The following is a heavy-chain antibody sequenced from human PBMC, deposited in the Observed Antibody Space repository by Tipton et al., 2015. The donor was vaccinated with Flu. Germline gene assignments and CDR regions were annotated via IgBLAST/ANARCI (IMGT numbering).Heavy chain of an antibody. Sequence: SLRLSCAASGFRFSGHAMYWVRQAPGKGLEWVALISSSGSFKFYADSVKGRFTISRDNPKNTVYLQMNSLRAEDTAVYYCARDGPPGLYDSNGHSLSSFDYWGQGSLVTVSS. CDR2: ISSSGSFK. D-gene: IGHD3-22*01. V-gene: IGHV3-30-3*01. J-gene: IGHJ4*02. CDR3: ARDGPPGLYDSNGHSLSSFDY. CDR1: GFRFSGHA.